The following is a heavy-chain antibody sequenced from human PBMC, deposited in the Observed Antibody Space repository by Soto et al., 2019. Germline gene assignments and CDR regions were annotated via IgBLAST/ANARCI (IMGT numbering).Heavy chain of an antibody. CDR2: GRSETYGGST. CDR3: TRGRGTSGWYADY. V-gene: IGHV3-49*04. D-gene: IGHD6-13*01. J-gene: IGHJ4*02. CDR1: GFVFGDYA. Sequence: GGSLRLSCSASGFVFGDYAVTWVRQAPGKGLEWVGVGRSETYGGSTEYAASVKGRFRISRDDSESIAYLQMTGLKTEDTAVYYCTRGRGTSGWYADYWGEGILVTVSS.